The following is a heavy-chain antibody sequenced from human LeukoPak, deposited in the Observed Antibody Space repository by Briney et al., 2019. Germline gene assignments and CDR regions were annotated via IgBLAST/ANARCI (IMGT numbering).Heavy chain of an antibody. CDR3: ARDGYGRSRYYYGMDV. J-gene: IGHJ6*02. CDR2: INAGNGNT. CDR1: GYTFTSYA. Sequence: ASVKVSCKASGYTFTSYAMHWVRQAPGQRLEWMGWINAGNGNTKYSQKFQGRVTITRDTSASTAYMELSSLRSEDTAVYYCARDGYGRSRYYYGMDVWGQGTTVTVFS. V-gene: IGHV1-3*01. D-gene: IGHD5-18*01.